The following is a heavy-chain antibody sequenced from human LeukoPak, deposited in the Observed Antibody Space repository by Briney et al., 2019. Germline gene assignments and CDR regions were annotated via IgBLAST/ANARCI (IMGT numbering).Heavy chain of an antibody. CDR3: ARGCSSTSCYNHDAFDI. Sequence: ASVKVSCKASGYTFTNYGFTWVRQAPGQGLEWMGWISAYNGNTDYAQKLQGRVTMTTDTSTSTAYMELRSLRSDDTAVYYRARGCSSTSCYNHDAFDIWGQGTMVTVSS. D-gene: IGHD2-2*02. V-gene: IGHV1-18*01. CDR1: GYTFTNYG. J-gene: IGHJ3*02. CDR2: ISAYNGNT.